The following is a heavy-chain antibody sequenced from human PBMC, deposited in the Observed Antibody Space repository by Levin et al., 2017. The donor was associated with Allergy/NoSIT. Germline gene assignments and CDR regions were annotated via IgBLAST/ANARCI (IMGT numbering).Heavy chain of an antibody. J-gene: IGHJ4*02. CDR2: IYYSGST. CDR3: ARQLQKSKHFDY. D-gene: IGHD4-11*01. CDR1: GGSISSSSYY. Sequence: SETLSLTCTVSGGSISSSSYYWGWIRQPPGKGLEWIGSIYYSGSTYYNPSLKSRVTISVDTSKNQLSLKLSSVTAADTAVYYCARQLQKSKHFDYWGQGTLVTVSS. V-gene: IGHV4-39*01.